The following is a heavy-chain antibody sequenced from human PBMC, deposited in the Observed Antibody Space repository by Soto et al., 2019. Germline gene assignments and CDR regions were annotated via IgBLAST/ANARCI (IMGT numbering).Heavy chain of an antibody. V-gene: IGHV4-61*01. CDR3: AGGTDGKKVAY. J-gene: IGHJ4*02. CDR1: GGSVSSEHYX. D-gene: IGHD3-10*01. Sequence: QVQLQESGPGLVKSSETLSLTCTVSGGSVSSEHYXWNWIRQAPGKGLEWIGYFFYTGSTNYNPSLESRXXXXXXXXXNXXXXXXXXXXXXDTAVYYCAGGTDGKKVAYWGQGTLVTVSS. CDR2: FFYTGST.